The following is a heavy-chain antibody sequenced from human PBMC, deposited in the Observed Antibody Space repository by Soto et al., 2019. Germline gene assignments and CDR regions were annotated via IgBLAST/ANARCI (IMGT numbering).Heavy chain of an antibody. J-gene: IGHJ4*02. CDR2: INHSGST. Sequence: KPSETRSLTCAVYGGSFSGYYWSGIRQPPGKGLEWIGEINHSGSTNYNPSLKSRVTISVDTSKNQFSLKLSSVTAADTAVYYCARTSYYYDSSGYYYRASYFDYWGQGTLVTVSS. V-gene: IGHV4-34*01. D-gene: IGHD3-22*01. CDR1: GGSFSGYY. CDR3: ARTSYYYDSSGYYYRASYFDY.